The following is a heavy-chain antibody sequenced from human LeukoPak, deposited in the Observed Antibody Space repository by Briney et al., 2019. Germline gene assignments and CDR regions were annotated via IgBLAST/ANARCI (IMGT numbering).Heavy chain of an antibody. CDR2: IIPSLGTA. V-gene: IGHV1-69*13. CDR1: GDTFSSSA. CDR3: AHTLPGGINFSFDY. Sequence: SVKVSCKASGDTFSSSAISWVRQAPGQGLECMGGIIPSLGTANYARKFRGRVTITADESTSTAYMELSSLTSDDTAVYYCAHTLPGGINFSFDYWGQGTLVTVSS. J-gene: IGHJ4*02. D-gene: IGHD1-26*01.